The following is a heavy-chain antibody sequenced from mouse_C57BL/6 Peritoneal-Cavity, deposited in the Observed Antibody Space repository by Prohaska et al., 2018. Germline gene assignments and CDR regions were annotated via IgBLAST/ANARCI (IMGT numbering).Heavy chain of an antibody. CDR2: IYPERDNT. J-gene: IGHJ2*01. V-gene: IGHV1-76*01. CDR3: ARAVSLFGY. Sequence: QVQLEQSGAELVRPGASVKLSCKDSGYTFTDYYINWVKQRPGQGLEWIARIYPERDNTYYNEKFKGKATLTAEKSSSTADMQFSSLKSEDSAVYICARAVSLFGYCGQGTTITV. D-gene: IGHD6-2*01. CDR1: GYTFTDYY.